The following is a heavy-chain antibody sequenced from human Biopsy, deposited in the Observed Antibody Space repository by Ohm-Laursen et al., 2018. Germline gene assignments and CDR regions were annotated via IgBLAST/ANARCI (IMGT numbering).Heavy chain of an antibody. CDR1: GYTLTELS. Sequence: VKVSCKVSGYTLTELSMHWVRQAPGKGLEWMGGFAPENGKTVYAQNFQARVSMTEYTSTDTAYMELRSLRSEDTAVYYCAADINVWNVNYWGQGTQVTVSS. D-gene: IGHD1-1*01. V-gene: IGHV1-24*01. CDR2: FAPENGKT. CDR3: AADINVWNVNY. J-gene: IGHJ4*02.